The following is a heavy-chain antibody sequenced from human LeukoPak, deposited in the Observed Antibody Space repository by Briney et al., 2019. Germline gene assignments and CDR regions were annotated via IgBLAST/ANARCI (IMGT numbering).Heavy chain of an antibody. CDR1: GFTFSSYA. CDR3: AKGLLWFGELSPCY. CDR2: ISNSGGTT. J-gene: IGHJ4*02. Sequence: QPGGSLRLSCAASGFTFSSYAMSWVRQAPGKGLEWVSGISNSGGTTYDEDSVKGRFTFSRDNSKNTLYLQMNNLRAEDTAVYYCAKGLLWFGELSPCYWGQGTLVTVSS. V-gene: IGHV3-23*01. D-gene: IGHD3-10*01.